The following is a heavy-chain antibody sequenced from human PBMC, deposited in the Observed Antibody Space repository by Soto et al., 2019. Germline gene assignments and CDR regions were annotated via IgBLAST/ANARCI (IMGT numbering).Heavy chain of an antibody. D-gene: IGHD2-8*01. V-gene: IGHV3-9*01. CDR2: ISWNSGSI. CDR3: TRVSLHPDSDY. CDR1: GFTFDDYA. Sequence: PGGSLRLSCAASGFTFDDYAMHWVRQAPGKGLEWVSGISWNSGSIGYADYVKGQFTISRDNAKNTFFLQMNSLRADDTAIYYCTRVSLHPDSDYWGQGT. J-gene: IGHJ4*02.